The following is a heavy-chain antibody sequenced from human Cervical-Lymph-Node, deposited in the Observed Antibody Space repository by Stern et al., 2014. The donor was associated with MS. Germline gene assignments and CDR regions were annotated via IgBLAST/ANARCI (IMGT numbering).Heavy chain of an antibody. CDR2: ISTSSSTI. V-gene: IGHV3-48*02. J-gene: IGHJ4*02. CDR3: ARGRSTGYFDY. Sequence: EVQLVESGGGLVQPGGSLRLSCAASGFTFSSYTMNWVRQAPGKGLEWVSYISTSSSTIFYADSVQGRFTISRDNAKNSLSLQMNSLRDEDTAVYYCARGRSTGYFDYWGQGTLVTVFS. CDR1: GFTFSSYT.